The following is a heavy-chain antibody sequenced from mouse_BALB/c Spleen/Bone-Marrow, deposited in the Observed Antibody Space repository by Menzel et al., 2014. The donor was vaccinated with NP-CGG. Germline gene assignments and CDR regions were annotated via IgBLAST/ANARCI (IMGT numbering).Heavy chain of an antibody. J-gene: IGHJ4*01. Sequence: EVKLMESGGGLVKPGGSLKLSCAASGFTFSSYAMSWVRQTPEKRLEWVASISSGGSTYYPDSVKGRFTISRDNARNIRYLQMSSLRSEDTAMYYCARARFYYGKLVDYWGQGTSVTVSS. V-gene: IGHV5-6-5*01. CDR2: ISSGGST. D-gene: IGHD1-1*01. CDR1: GFTFSSYA. CDR3: ARARFYYGKLVDY.